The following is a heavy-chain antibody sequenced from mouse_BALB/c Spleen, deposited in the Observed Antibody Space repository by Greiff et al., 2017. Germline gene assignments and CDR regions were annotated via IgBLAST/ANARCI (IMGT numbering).Heavy chain of an antibody. Sequence: QVQLKQSGPGLVQPSQSLSITCTVSGFSLTSYGVHWVRQSPGKGLEWLGVIWSGGSTDYNAAFISRLSISKDNSKSQVFFKMNSLQANDTAIYYCARNLIYYGPFAYWGQGTLVTVSA. CDR2: IWSGGST. J-gene: IGHJ3*01. CDR3: ARNLIYYGPFAY. V-gene: IGHV2-2*02. D-gene: IGHD2-1*01. CDR1: GFSLTSYG.